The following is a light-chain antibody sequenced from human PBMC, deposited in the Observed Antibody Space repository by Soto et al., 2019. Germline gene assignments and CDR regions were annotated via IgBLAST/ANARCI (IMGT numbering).Light chain of an antibody. CDR2: DNN. CDR3: GTWASSLSAVV. J-gene: IGLJ2*01. V-gene: IGLV1-51*01. Sequence: QSVLTQPPSVSAAPGQKVTISCSGSNSNIGNNYVSWYQQLPGTAPKLLIYDNNKRPSGIPDRFSGSKSGTSATLGIAGLQTGDEADYYCGTWASSLSAVVFGGGTQLTVL. CDR1: NSNIGNNY.